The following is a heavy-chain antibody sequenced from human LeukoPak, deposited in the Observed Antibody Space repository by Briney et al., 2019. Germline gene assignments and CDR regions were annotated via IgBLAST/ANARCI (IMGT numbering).Heavy chain of an antibody. CDR2: ISYDGSNK. V-gene: IGHV3-30*04. CDR3: ASYPPNSSGWISPYDY. J-gene: IGHJ4*02. CDR1: GFTFSSYA. Sequence: PGGSLRLSCAASGFTFSSYAIHWVRQAPGKGLEWVAVISYDGSNKYYADSVKGRFTISRDNSKNTLYLQMNSLRAEDTAVYYCASYPPNSSGWISPYDYWGQGTLVTVSS. D-gene: IGHD6-19*01.